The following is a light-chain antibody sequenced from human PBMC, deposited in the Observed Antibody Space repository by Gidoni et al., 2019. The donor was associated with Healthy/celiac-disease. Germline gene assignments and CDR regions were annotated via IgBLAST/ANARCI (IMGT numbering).Light chain of an antibody. Sequence: EIVLTQSPDTLSFSPGERATLSCRASQSVSSYLAWYQQKPGQAPRLLIYGASNRATGIPARFSGSGSGTDFTLTISSLEPEDFAVYYCQQRSNWPYTFGQGTKLEIK. CDR3: QQRSNWPYT. J-gene: IGKJ2*01. CDR1: QSVSSY. CDR2: GAS. V-gene: IGKV3-11*01.